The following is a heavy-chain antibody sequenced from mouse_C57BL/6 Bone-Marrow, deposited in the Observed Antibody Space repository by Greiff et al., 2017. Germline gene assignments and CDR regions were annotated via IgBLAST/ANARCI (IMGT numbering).Heavy chain of an antibody. CDR1: GYTFTDAY. D-gene: IGHD1-1*01. V-gene: IGHV1-26*01. J-gene: IGHJ4*01. Sequence: VQLKQSGPELVKPGASVKISCKASGYTFTDAYMNWVKQSHGKSLEWIGDINPNNGGTSYNQKFKGKATLTVDKYSSTAYMELRSLTSEDSAVYYCARGYYYGSSLYAMDYWGQGTSVTVSS. CDR2: INPNNGGT. CDR3: ARGYYYGSSLYAMDY.